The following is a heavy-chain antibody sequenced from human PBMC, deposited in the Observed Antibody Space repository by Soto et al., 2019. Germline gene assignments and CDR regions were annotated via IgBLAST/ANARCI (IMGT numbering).Heavy chain of an antibody. Sequence: QVQLVESGGGLVKPGGSLRLSCAASGFRVSDYYMNWIRQAPGKGLEWVSYISASGGTEYYADSVKGRFTISRDNAKNSLSLQMNNLRAEDTAVYYCASEQDLRWYFDLWGRGTMVTVSS. D-gene: IGHD2-15*01. J-gene: IGHJ2*01. CDR2: ISASGGTE. CDR3: ASEQDLRWYFDL. CDR1: GFRVSDYY. V-gene: IGHV3-11*01.